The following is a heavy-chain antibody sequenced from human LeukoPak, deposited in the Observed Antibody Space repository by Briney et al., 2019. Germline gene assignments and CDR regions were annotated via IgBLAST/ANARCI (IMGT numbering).Heavy chain of an antibody. J-gene: IGHJ4*02. CDR1: GFTFPSSW. D-gene: IGHD5-24*01. V-gene: IGHV3-7*05. CDR2: VSPDGSVK. CDR3: AKDLGWLQFDY. Sequence: GGSLRLSCAAPGFTFPSSWMSWVRQAPGKGLEWVAHVSPDGSVKAYVDSVRGRFAISRDNAENSLFLQINSLRAEDTAVYYCAKDLGWLQFDYWGQGDLVTVSS.